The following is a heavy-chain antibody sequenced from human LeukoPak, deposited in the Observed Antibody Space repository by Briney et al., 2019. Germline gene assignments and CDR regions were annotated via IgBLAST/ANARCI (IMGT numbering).Heavy chain of an antibody. V-gene: IGHV3-9*01. D-gene: IGHD6-19*01. J-gene: IGHJ4*02. CDR1: GFTFDDYA. CDR2: ISWNSGSI. Sequence: GRSLRLSCAASGFTFDDYAMHWVRQAPGKGLEWVSGISWNSGSIGYADSVKGRFTISRDNAKNSLYPQMNSLRAEDTALYYCAKADSSIAVAGPHYWGQGTLVTVSS. CDR3: AKADSSIAVAGPHY.